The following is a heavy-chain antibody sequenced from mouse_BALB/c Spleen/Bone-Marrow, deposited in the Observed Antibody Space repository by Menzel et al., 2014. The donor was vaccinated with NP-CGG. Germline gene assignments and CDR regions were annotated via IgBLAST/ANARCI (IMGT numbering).Heavy chain of an antibody. V-gene: IGHV1-80*01. J-gene: IGHJ3*01. CDR1: GYAFSSYW. D-gene: IGHD2-1*01. CDR3: ALYGNYAGN. CDR2: IYPGDGDT. Sequence: VHLVESGAELVRPGSSVEISCKASGYAFSSYWMNWVKQRPGQGLEWIGQIYPGDGDTNYNGKFKGKATLTADKSSSTAYMQLSSLTSEDSAVYFCALYGNYAGNWGQGTLVTVSA.